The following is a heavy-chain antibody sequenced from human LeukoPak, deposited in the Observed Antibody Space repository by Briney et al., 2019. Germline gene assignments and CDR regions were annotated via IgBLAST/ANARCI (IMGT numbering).Heavy chain of an antibody. D-gene: IGHD3-22*01. J-gene: IGHJ4*02. CDR2: MNPNSGNT. CDR3: ARALRITMIVVVAPDY. V-gene: IGHV1-8*01. CDR1: GYTFTSYD. Sequence: ASVKVSCKASGYTFTSYDINWVRQATGQGLEWMGWMNPNSGNTGYAQKFQGRVTMTRNTSISTAYMELSSLRSEDTAVYYCARALRITMIVVVAPDYWGQGTLVTVSS.